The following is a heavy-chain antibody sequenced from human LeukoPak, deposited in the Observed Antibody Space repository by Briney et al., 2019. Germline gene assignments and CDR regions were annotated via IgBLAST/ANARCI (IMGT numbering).Heavy chain of an antibody. CDR3: ARDLSHCSGGSCYSAHFDY. D-gene: IGHD2-15*01. Sequence: EGSLRLSCVASGFTFSDYWMHWVRQAPGKGLVWVSRINTDMSSTIYTDSVKGRFTTSRDNAKNTLYLQMNSLRAEDTAVYYCARDLSHCSGGSCYSAHFDYWGLGTLVTVSS. CDR1: GFTFSDYW. V-gene: IGHV3-74*01. J-gene: IGHJ4*02. CDR2: INTDMSST.